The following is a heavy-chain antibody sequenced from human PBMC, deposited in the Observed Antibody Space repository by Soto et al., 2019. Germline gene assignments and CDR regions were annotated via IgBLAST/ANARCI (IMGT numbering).Heavy chain of an antibody. D-gene: IGHD2-8*02. Sequence: SETLSLTCTVSGGSISGHYWSWIRQPPGKRLEWVGYIYSSGSTYVRPSLKSRVSMSVDPSKNQVSLRLTSVTATDTAVYYCARTPIGYCSGGTCSNWFDPWGQGTLVTVS. J-gene: IGHJ5*02. CDR2: IYSSGST. V-gene: IGHV4-59*08. CDR1: GGSISGHY. CDR3: ARTPIGYCSGGTCSNWFDP.